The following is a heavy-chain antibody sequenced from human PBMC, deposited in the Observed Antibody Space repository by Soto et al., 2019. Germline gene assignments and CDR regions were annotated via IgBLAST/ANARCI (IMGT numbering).Heavy chain of an antibody. V-gene: IGHV3-23*01. CDR3: AKGSVVVTALFDY. D-gene: IGHD2-21*02. CDR1: GFTFSSYA. J-gene: IGHJ4*02. Sequence: GGFLRLSCAASGFTFSSYAMSWVRQAPGKGLEWVSAISGSGGSTYYADSVKGRFTISRDNSKNTLYLQMNSLRAEDTAVYYCAKGSVVVTALFDYWGQGTLVTVSS. CDR2: ISGSGGST.